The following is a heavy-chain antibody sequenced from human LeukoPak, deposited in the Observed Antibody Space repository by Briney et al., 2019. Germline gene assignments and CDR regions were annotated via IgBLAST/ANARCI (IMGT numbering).Heavy chain of an antibody. CDR2: INSDGSST. V-gene: IGHV3-74*01. D-gene: IGHD2-15*01. CDR1: GFTFSNYW. Sequence: QPGGSLRLSCAASGFTFSNYWMHWVRQAPGKGLVWVSRINSDGSSTSYADSVKGRFTISRDNAKNTLYLQMNSPRAEDTAVYYCARGYCRGGSCYSGDAFDIWGQGTMVTVSS. J-gene: IGHJ3*02. CDR3: ARGYCRGGSCYSGDAFDI.